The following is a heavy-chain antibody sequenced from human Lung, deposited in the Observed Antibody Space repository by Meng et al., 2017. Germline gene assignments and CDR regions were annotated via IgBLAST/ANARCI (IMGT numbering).Heavy chain of an antibody. V-gene: IGHV4-34*01. CDR1: GGSFSDYY. J-gene: IGHJ4*02. Sequence: QVQLQQGGEGLLTPSEALSLTCVVSGGSFSDYYWSWIRQPPGKGLEWIGEINHSGSTNYNPSLESRATISVDTSQNNLSLKLSSVTAADSAVYYCARGPTTMAHDFDYWGQGTLVTVSS. D-gene: IGHD4-11*01. CDR3: ARGPTTMAHDFDY. CDR2: INHSGST.